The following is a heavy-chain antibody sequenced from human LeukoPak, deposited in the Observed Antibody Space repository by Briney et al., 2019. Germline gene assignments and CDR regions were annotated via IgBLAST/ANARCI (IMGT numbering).Heavy chain of an antibody. J-gene: IGHJ3*02. D-gene: IGHD1-26*01. V-gene: IGHV3-21*04. CDR2: ISSSSSYI. CDR1: GFTFSSYS. CDR3: ARDSGSYTDAFDI. Sequence: GGSLRLSCAASGFTFSSYSMNWVRQAPGKGLEWVSSISSSSSYIYHADSVKGRFTISRDNAKNSLYLQMNSLRAEDTAVYYCARDSGSYTDAFDIWGQGTMVTVSS.